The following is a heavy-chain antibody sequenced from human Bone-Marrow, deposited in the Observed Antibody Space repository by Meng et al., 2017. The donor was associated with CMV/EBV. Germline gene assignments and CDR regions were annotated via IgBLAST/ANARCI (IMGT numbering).Heavy chain of an antibody. J-gene: IGHJ6*02. CDR2: ISSSSYI. CDR3: ARDERSRGPYYYYGMDV. Sequence: GESLKISCAASGFTFSSYSMNWVRQAPGKGLEWVSSISSSSYIYYADSVKGRFTISRDNAKNSLYLQMNSLRAEDTAVYYCARDERSRGPYYYYGMDVWGQGTTVTVSS. V-gene: IGHV3-21*01. D-gene: IGHD3-10*01. CDR1: GFTFSSYS.